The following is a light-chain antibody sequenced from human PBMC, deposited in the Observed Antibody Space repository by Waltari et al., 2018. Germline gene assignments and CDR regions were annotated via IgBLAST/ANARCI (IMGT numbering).Light chain of an antibody. CDR3: QQYYSFPLT. J-gene: IGKJ4*01. Sequence: DIVMTQSPESLAVSLGERATINCKSSQSVLYSSNNKNFLAWYPQKPGQPPKLLIHWASIRESGVPDRFGGSGSGADFTLTISSLQAEDVAVYYCQQYYSFPLTFGGGTKVEIK. CDR1: QSVLYSSNNKNF. CDR2: WAS. V-gene: IGKV4-1*01.